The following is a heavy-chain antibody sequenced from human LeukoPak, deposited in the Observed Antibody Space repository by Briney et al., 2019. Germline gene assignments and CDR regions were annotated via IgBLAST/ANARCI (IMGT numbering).Heavy chain of an antibody. CDR3: VKDIRERWLQLGVNF. D-gene: IGHD5-24*01. CDR1: GFTFSTYG. J-gene: IGHJ4*02. V-gene: IGHV3-30*18. Sequence: PGGSLRLSCAASGFTFSTYGMHWVRQAPGKGLEWVAIISYDGSNKYYADSVKGRFTISRDNSKNTLYLQMNSLRAEDTAMYYCVKDIRERWLQLGVNFWGQGTLVTVSS. CDR2: ISYDGSNK.